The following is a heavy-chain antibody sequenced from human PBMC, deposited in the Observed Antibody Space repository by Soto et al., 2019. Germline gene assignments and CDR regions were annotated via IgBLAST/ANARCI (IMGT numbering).Heavy chain of an antibody. Sequence: KTSEMLSLTCRVPVGSISSYHWSWRRQSPGKGLELIGYVFYTGSTKYNPALKRRVTISVDTSKNQFSLKLSSVSAADTGLYYCARSYSWTFYGYDTWGQGILVTVSS. D-gene: IGHD1-26*01. J-gene: IGHJ5*02. CDR1: VGSISSYH. CDR3: ARSYSWTFYGYDT. CDR2: VFYTGST. V-gene: IGHV4-59*01.